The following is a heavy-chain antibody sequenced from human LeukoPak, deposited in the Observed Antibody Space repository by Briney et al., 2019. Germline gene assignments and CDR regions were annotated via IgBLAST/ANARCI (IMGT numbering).Heavy chain of an antibody. Sequence: KPGGSLRLSCAASGFTFSSYEMNWVRQAPGKGLEWVSYISSSGSTIYYADSVKGRFTISRENAKNSLYLQMNSLRAEDTAVYYCARSSGWYAWDYWGQGTLVTVSS. J-gene: IGHJ4*02. D-gene: IGHD6-19*01. CDR1: GFTFSSYE. CDR3: ARSSGWYAWDY. V-gene: IGHV3-48*03. CDR2: ISSSGSTI.